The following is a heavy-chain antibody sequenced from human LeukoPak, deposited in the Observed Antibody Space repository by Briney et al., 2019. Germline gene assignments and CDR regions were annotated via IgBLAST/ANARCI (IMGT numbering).Heavy chain of an antibody. CDR3: AGIGDYNGSGSHVTFDL. D-gene: IGHD3-10*01. J-gene: IGHJ5*02. V-gene: IGHV2-5*02. Sequence: SXPTLVKPTQTLTLTCTFSGFSLSTRGMGVGWIRQPPGKALEWLSLIYWDGDKRYSPSLKTRLSITKDTSKNQVVLTMTNMDPVDTATYYCAGIGDYNGSGSHVTFDLWGQGTLVTVSS. CDR2: IYWDGDK. CDR1: GFSLSTRGMG.